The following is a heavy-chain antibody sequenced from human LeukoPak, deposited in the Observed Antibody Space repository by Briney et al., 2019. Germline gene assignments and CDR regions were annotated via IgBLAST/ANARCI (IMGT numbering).Heavy chain of an antibody. CDR2: MCSRGDAI. D-gene: IGHD3-16*02. CDR3: ARSPSSFDP. Sequence: SLTVSRNASASTYVDYTMSLVRQATEREQEWVSSMCSRGDAIDYADSVKGRFTISRDNAKNSLYLQMNSLRAEDTAVYYYARSPSSFDPWGQGALVTVSS. CDR1: ASTYVDYT. J-gene: IGHJ5*02. V-gene: IGHV3-48*03.